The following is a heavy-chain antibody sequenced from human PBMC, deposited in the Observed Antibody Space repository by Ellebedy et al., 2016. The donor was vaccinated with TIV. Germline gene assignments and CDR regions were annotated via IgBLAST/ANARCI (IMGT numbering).Heavy chain of an antibody. CDR3: SREGLEAGMDL. V-gene: IGHV3-64*02. J-gene: IGHJ6*02. CDR2: ISRYGDTT. CDR1: RFSFSDYA. Sequence: GGSLRLSCAASRFSFSDYAMHWVRQTPGKGLEYVSAISRYGDTTYYVDSVKGRFIISRDNSKNTLYLQMGSVRTEDTAVYYCSREGLEAGMDLWGQGTTVIVSS.